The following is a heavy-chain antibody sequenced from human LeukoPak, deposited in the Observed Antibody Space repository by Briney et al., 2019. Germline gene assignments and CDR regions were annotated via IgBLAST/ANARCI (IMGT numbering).Heavy chain of an antibody. D-gene: IGHD3-22*01. Sequence: GGSLRLSCTASGFTFSSYAMSWVRQAPGKGLEWVSSISNRGTATYYADPVNGRFTISRDNSKNTLFLQMSSLRPEDTALYYCATVIVVAGRGNGCWGQGTLVTVSS. CDR2: ISNRGTAT. CDR3: ATVIVVAGRGNGC. CDR1: GFTFSSYA. J-gene: IGHJ4*02. V-gene: IGHV3-23*01.